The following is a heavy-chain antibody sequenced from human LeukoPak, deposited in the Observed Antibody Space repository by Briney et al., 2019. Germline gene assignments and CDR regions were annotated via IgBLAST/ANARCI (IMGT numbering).Heavy chain of an antibody. V-gene: IGHV3-74*01. J-gene: IGHJ4*02. CDR2: TNRDDSDT. D-gene: IGHD3-22*01. CDR3: ARSANYFDTSGQDY. Sequence: GKSLRLSCAASGFTFSGYWMHWVRQAPGKGLVWVSRTNRDDSDTSYADSVKGRFTISRDKAKSTLYLQMNSLRVEDTAVYYCARSANYFDTSGQDYWGQGTLVTVSS. CDR1: GFTFSGYW.